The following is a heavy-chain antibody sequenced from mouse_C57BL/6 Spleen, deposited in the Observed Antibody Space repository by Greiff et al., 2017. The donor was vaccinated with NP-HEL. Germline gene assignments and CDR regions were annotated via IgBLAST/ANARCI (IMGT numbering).Heavy chain of an antibody. J-gene: IGHJ4*01. V-gene: IGHV1-20*01. Sequence: VQLQQSGPELVKPGDSVKISCKASGYSFTGYFMNWVMQSHGKSLEWIGRINPYNGDTFYNQKFKGKATLTVDKSSSTAHMELRSLTSEDSAVYYCAREGNYEVYAMDYWGQGTSVTVSS. CDR2: INPYNGDT. D-gene: IGHD2-1*01. CDR3: AREGNYEVYAMDY. CDR1: GYSFTGYF.